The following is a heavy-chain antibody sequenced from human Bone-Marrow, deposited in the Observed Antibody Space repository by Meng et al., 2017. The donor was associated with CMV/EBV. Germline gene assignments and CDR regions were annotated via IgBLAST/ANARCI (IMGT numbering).Heavy chain of an antibody. V-gene: IGHV1-2*02. CDR2: INPNSGGT. CDR3: ARTVRGVIVY. D-gene: IGHD3-10*01. CDR1: GYTFTGYY. J-gene: IGHJ4*02. Sequence: ASVKVSCKASGYTFTGYYMHWVRQAPGQGLEWMGWINPNSGGTNYAQKFQGRVTMTRDTSISTAYLEVSRLRSDHTAVYYCARTVRGVIVYWGQGTLVTVSS.